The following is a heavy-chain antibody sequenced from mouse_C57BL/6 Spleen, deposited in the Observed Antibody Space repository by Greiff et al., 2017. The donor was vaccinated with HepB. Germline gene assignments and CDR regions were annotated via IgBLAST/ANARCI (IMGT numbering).Heavy chain of an antibody. CDR3: ARDVSYYGSSYDYAMDY. J-gene: IGHJ4*01. CDR1: GFTFSDYY. CDR2: INYDGSST. V-gene: IGHV5-16*01. Sequence: EVKLVESEGGLVQPGSSMKLSCTASGFTFSDYYMAWVRQVPEKGLEWVANINYDGSSTYYLDSLKSRFIISRDNAKNILYLQMSSLKSEDTATYYCARDVSYYGSSYDYAMDYWGQGTSVTVSS. D-gene: IGHD1-1*01.